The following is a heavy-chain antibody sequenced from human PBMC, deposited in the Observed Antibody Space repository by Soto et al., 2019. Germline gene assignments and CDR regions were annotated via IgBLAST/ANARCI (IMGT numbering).Heavy chain of an antibody. J-gene: IGHJ4*02. CDR2: IKHDGSDK. Sequence: GGSLRLSCAASGFTFSYYWMGWVRQAPGKGLEWVATIKHDGSDKYYVDSVKGRFTISRDNAKNSLYLQMESLRTEDTAVYYCATPSRGGGALYWGQGTLVTVSS. D-gene: IGHD3-16*01. CDR3: ATPSRGGGALY. CDR1: GFTFSYYW. V-gene: IGHV3-7*01.